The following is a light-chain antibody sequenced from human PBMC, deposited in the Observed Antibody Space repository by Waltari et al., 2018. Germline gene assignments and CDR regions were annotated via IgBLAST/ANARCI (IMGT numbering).Light chain of an antibody. CDR2: DAS. CDR3: QQRHNWPVT. V-gene: IGKV3-11*01. Sequence: EIVLTQSPATLSLSPGERAALSCRASQAISSSLAWYQQKPGQAPRLLIYDASSRATGLPARFSGSGSGTDFTLTISSLEPEDFAVYYCQQRHNWPVTFGQGTRLEIK. J-gene: IGKJ5*01. CDR1: QAISSS.